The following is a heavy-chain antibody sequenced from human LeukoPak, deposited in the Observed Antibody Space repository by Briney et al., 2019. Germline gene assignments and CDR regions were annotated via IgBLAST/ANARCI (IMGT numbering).Heavy chain of an antibody. CDR3: AKEGDTYYYDNSGKLDY. CDR2: ISYDGSNK. J-gene: IGHJ4*02. Sequence: PGGSLRLSCAASGFTFSNYGMHWVRQAPGKGLEWVAVISYDGSNKYYADSVKGRFTTSRDNSKNTLYLQMNSLRAEDTAVYYCAKEGDTYYYDNSGKLDYWGQGTLVTVSS. V-gene: IGHV3-30*18. D-gene: IGHD3-22*01. CDR1: GFTFSNYG.